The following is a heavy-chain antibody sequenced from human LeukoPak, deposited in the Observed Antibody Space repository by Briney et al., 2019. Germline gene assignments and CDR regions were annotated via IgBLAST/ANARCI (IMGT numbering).Heavy chain of an antibody. Sequence: PGGSLRLSCAASGFTFNNYPTSWARQAPGKGLEWVSAIRDNGGDRKYADSVKGRFTISRDNSKSTLFLQMNSLRVEDTAIYYCGKDWKLDYWGQGALVTVSS. V-gene: IGHV3-23*01. D-gene: IGHD1-1*01. CDR1: GFTFNNYP. CDR3: GKDWKLDY. J-gene: IGHJ4*02. CDR2: IRDNGGDR.